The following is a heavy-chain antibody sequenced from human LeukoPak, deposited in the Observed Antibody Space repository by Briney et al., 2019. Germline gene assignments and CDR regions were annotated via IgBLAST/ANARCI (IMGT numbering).Heavy chain of an antibody. V-gene: IGHV1-18*01. CDR1: GYTFTSYG. CDR2: ISANNGDT. J-gene: IGHJ4*02. CDR3: ARGTGDMGY. D-gene: IGHD2-15*01. Sequence: ASVKVSCKASGYTFTSYGISWVRQAPGQGLEWMGWISANNGDTDYPPKLQDRVTMTTDTYTSTAYMELRNLRSDDTAVYYCARGTGDMGYWGQGTLVTVSS.